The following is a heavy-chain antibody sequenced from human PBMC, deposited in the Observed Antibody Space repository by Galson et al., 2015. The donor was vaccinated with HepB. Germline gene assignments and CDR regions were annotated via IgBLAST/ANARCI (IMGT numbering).Heavy chain of an antibody. J-gene: IGHJ6*02. CDR3: ARLALYYDFWSGYYPRSDRYYYGMDV. Sequence: SVKVSCKASGYTFTSYGISWVRQAPGHGLEWMGWISAYNGNTNYAQKLQGRVTMTTDTSTSTAYMELRSLRSDDTAVYYCARLALYYDFWSGYYPRSDRYYYGMDVWGQGTTVTVSS. D-gene: IGHD3-3*01. CDR2: ISAYNGNT. V-gene: IGHV1-18*04. CDR1: GYTFTSYG.